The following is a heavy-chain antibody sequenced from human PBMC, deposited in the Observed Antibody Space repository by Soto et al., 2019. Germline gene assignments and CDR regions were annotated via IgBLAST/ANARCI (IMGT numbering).Heavy chain of an antibody. CDR3: AKDPGDFWSGYSYYFDY. CDR2: ISGSGGST. D-gene: IGHD3-3*01. CDR1: GFTFSSYA. Sequence: GGSLRLSCAASGFTFSSYAMSWVRQAPGKGLEWVSAISGSGGSTYYADSVKGRFTISRDNSKNTLYLQMNSLRAEDTAVYYCAKDPGDFWSGYSYYFDYWGQGTLVTVSS. V-gene: IGHV3-23*01. J-gene: IGHJ4*02.